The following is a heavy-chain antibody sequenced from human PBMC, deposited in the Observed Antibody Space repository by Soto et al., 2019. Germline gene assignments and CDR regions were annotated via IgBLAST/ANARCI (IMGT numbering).Heavy chain of an antibody. V-gene: IGHV1-3*01. CDR1: GYTFTSYA. Sequence: GASVKVSCKASGYTFTSYAMHWVRQAPGQRLEWMGWINAGNGNTKYSQKFQGRVTITRDTSASTAYMELSSLRSEDTAVYYCARDEHDILTGYGYYGMDVWGQGTTVTVSS. CDR3: ARDEHDILTGYGYYGMDV. CDR2: INAGNGNT. J-gene: IGHJ6*02. D-gene: IGHD3-9*01.